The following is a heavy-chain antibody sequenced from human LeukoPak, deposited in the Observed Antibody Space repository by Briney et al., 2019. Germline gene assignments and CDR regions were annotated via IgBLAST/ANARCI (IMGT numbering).Heavy chain of an antibody. V-gene: IGHV3-15*01. CDR1: GFTFSNAW. CDR2: IKSKTDGGTT. CDR3: TTDLEGSSFDY. J-gene: IGHJ4*02. Sequence: MTGGSLRLSCAVSGFTFSNAWMSWVRQAPGKGLEWVGRIKSKTDGGTTDYAAPVKGRFTISRDDSKNTLYLQMNSLKTEDTAVYYCTTDLEGSSFDYWGQGTLVTVSS. D-gene: IGHD5-24*01.